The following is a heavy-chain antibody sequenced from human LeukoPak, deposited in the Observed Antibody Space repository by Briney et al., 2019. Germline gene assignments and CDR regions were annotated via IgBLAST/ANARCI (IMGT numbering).Heavy chain of an antibody. CDR2: ISAYSGDT. V-gene: IGHV1-18*01. D-gene: IGHD3-9*01. CDR1: GYTFSSYG. Sequence: ASVKVSCKAFGYTFSSYGISWVRQAPGQGLEWMGWISAYSGDTKYAQKLQGRVTMTTDTSTSTAYMELRSLRSDDTAVYYCARVTVSSLRYFDWWYNWFDPWGQGTLVTVSS. J-gene: IGHJ5*02. CDR3: ARVTVSSLRYFDWWYNWFDP.